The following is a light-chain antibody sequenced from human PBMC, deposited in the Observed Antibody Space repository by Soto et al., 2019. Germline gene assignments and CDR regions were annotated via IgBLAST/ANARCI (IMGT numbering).Light chain of an antibody. Sequence: QSVLTQPPSVSAAPGQKVTISCSGSSSNIGINHVSWYRHLPGTAPKLLIYGDDGRPSGIPDRFSGSKSGTSATLAITGLQTGDEADSYCGTWDNSLGGFYVFGTGTKLTVL. CDR1: SSNIGINH. J-gene: IGLJ1*01. CDR2: GDD. CDR3: GTWDNSLGGFYV. V-gene: IGLV1-51*01.